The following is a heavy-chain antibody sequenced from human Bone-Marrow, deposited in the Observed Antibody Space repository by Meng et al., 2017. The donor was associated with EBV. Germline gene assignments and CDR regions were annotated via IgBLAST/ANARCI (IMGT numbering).Heavy chain of an antibody. D-gene: IGHD6-13*01. CDR2: INHSGST. Sequence: HVRLQQWCDLPVKPSDTLSLTRAAYGGSLSGYYWSWMRQPPGKGLEWIGEINHSGSTNYNPSLKSRVTISVDASKNQFSLKLSSVTAADTAVYYCARGRGYSSPNFDYWGQGTLVTVSS. J-gene: IGHJ4*02. V-gene: IGHV4-34*01. CDR3: ARGRGYSSPNFDY. CDR1: GGSLSGYY.